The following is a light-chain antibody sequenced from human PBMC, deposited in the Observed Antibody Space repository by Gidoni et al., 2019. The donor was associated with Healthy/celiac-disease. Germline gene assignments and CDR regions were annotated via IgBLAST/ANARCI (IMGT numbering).Light chain of an antibody. V-gene: IGKV3-11*01. Sequence: ELVLTQSPATLSLSPGERATLTCRASQSVSSYFTWYQQKPAQAPRLLIDDASNRATGIPARFSGSGSGTDFTLTISSLEPEDFAVYYCQQRSDWPPSFGPGTKVDIK. J-gene: IGKJ3*01. CDR3: QQRSDWPPS. CDR1: QSVSSY. CDR2: DAS.